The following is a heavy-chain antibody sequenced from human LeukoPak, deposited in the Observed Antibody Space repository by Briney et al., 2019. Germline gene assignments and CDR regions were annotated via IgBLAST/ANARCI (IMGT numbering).Heavy chain of an antibody. V-gene: IGHV1-2*02. Sequence: SVKVSCKASGYTFTGYYMHWVRQAPGQGLEWMGWINHNSGGTNYAQKFQGRVTMTRDTSISTAYMELSRLRSDDTAVYHCARDGRWSRLDYWGQGTLVTASS. CDR2: INHNSGGT. J-gene: IGHJ4*02. D-gene: IGHD2-15*01. CDR1: GYTFTGYY. CDR3: ARDGRWSRLDY.